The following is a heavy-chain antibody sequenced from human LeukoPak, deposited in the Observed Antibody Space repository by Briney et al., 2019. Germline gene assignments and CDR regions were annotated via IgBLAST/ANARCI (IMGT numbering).Heavy chain of an antibody. V-gene: IGHV1-18*01. CDR3: ARVYSTNYYGSGDRPFLFDY. D-gene: IGHD3-10*01. Sequence: ASVKVSCKASGYTFTSYGFSWVRQAPGQGLEWMGWISTYYGDTNYAQKLQDRVTMTTDTSTSTAYMELTSLRSDDTAVYYCARVYSTNYYGSGDRPFLFDYWGQGTVITVSS. J-gene: IGHJ4*02. CDR1: GYTFTSYG. CDR2: ISTYYGDT.